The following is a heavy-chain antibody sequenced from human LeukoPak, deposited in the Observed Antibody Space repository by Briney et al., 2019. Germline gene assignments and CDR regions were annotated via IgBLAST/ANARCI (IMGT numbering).Heavy chain of an antibody. CDR1: GFTISTYA. J-gene: IGHJ4*02. Sequence: GESLKISCKGSGFTISTYAMTWVRQAPGKGLEWVSSITSSGATTYYADSVKGRFTISRDISKNTLYLQMNSLTAEDSAVYYCAKEFIAGDGHVDCDSWGQGTLVTVSS. CDR3: AKEFIAGDGHVDCDS. D-gene: IGHD5-24*01. CDR2: ITSSGATT. V-gene: IGHV3-23*01.